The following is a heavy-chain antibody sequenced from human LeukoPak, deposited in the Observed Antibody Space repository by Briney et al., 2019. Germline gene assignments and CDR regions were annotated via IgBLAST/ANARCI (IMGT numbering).Heavy chain of an antibody. J-gene: IGHJ6*02. Sequence: GGSLRLSCAASGFTFSSYWMHWVRQAPGKGLVWVSRINSDGSSTSYADSVKGRFTISRDNAKNTLYLQMNSLRAEDTAVYYCASGYEAYYHYYGMDVWGQGTTVTVSS. CDR1: GFTFSSYW. CDR3: ASGYEAYYHYYGMDV. CDR2: INSDGSST. D-gene: IGHD5-12*01. V-gene: IGHV3-74*01.